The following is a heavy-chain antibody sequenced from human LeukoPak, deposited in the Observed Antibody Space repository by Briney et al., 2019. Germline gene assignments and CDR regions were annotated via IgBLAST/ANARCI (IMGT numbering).Heavy chain of an antibody. CDR1: GYTFTGYY. CDR3: ARALGDLVGGAFDI. J-gene: IGHJ3*02. V-gene: IGHV1-2*02. CDR2: INPNSGGT. Sequence: ASVKVSCKASGYTFTGYYMHWVRQAPGQGPEWMGWINPNSGGTNFAQKFQGRVTMTRDTSISTAYMELSRLRSDDTAVYYCARALGDLVGGAFDIWGQGTMVTVSS. D-gene: IGHD2-15*01.